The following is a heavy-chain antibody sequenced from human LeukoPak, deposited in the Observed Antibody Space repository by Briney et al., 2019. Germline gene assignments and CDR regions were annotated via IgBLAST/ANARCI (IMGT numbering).Heavy chain of an antibody. J-gene: IGHJ5*02. D-gene: IGHD1-26*01. CDR2: ISAYNGNT. Sequence: EASVKVSCKASGYTFTSYGISWVRHAPGQGLEWMGWISAYNGNTNYAQKPQGRVTMNTDTYTNRAYMELRSLRSDDTAVYYCARDRSRGSYSPWGQETLVTVSS. CDR3: ARDRSRGSYSP. V-gene: IGHV1-18*01. CDR1: GYTFTSYG.